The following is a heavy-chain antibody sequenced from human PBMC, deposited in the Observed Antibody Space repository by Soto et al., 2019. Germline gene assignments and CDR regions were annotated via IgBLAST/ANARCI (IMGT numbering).Heavy chain of an antibody. J-gene: IGHJ6*02. D-gene: IGHD3-10*01. Sequence: TLSLTCAVSGASISSSNWWNWVRQPPGKGLEWIGEIYHSGSTSHNPSLKSRITISVDKSKNQFSLRLSSVTAADTAMYYCASVGGDGYYYYGMDVWGQGTTVTVSS. CDR2: IYHSGST. CDR3: ASVGGDGYYYYGMDV. V-gene: IGHV4-4*02. CDR1: GASISSSNW.